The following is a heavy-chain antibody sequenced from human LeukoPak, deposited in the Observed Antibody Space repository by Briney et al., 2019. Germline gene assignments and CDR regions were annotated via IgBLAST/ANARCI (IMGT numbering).Heavy chain of an antibody. CDR3: AGGRTWITDS. Sequence: TGGSLRLSCAASGFTFSSYWMNWVRQAPGKGLEWVASIKQDGSEKNYVDSVKGRFTISRDNAKNSLDLQMNSLRAEDTAVYYCAGGRTWITDSWGQGTLVTVSS. J-gene: IGHJ4*02. CDR2: IKQDGSEK. CDR1: GFTFSSYW. D-gene: IGHD2-2*03. V-gene: IGHV3-7*04.